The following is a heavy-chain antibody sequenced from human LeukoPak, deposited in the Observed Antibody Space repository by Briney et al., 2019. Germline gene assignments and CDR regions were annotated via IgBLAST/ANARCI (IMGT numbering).Heavy chain of an antibody. D-gene: IGHD2-2*01. Sequence: SVKLSCKAAGATFSSYAISWVRQAPGQGLEWMGGIIPIVGTANYAQKFQGRVTITTDESTSKTYMELSSLRSEDTAVYYCARRTVPAASPFDYWGQGTLVTVSS. CDR2: IIPIVGTA. J-gene: IGHJ4*02. CDR1: GATFSSYA. V-gene: IGHV1-69*05. CDR3: ARRTVPAASPFDY.